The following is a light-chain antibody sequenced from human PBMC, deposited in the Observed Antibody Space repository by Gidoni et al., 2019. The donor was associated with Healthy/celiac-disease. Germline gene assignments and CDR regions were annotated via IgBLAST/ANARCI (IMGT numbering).Light chain of an antibody. CDR2: GAS. Sequence: EIVMTQSPATLSVSPGERATLSCRASQSVSSNLAWYQQKPGQAPRLLLYGASTRATGIPARFSGSGSGTEFTLTISSLQSEDFAVYYCQQYNNAPTFGGGTKVEIK. CDR1: QSVSSN. V-gene: IGKV3-15*01. CDR3: QQYNNAPT. J-gene: IGKJ4*01.